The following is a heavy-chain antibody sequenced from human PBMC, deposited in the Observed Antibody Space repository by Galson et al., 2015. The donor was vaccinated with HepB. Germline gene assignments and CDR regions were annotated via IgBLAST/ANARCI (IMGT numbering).Heavy chain of an antibody. D-gene: IGHD5-24*01. CDR3: ARVGPGRDGYNYGALDI. CDR2: TLYRSKWSI. CDR1: GDSVSSHRAA. V-gene: IGHV6-1*01. Sequence: CAISGDSVSSHRAAWNWIRQSPSRGLEWLGRTLYRSKWSIDYAASVRSRIIINPDTSNNQVSLQLNSVTPEDTAVYYCARVGPGRDGYNYGALDIWAQGTMVTVSS. J-gene: IGHJ3*02.